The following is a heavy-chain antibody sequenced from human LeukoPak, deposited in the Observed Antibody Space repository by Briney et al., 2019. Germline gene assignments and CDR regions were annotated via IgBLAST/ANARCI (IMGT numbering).Heavy chain of an antibody. J-gene: IGHJ5*02. V-gene: IGHV3-11*04. Sequence: PGGFLRLSCAASGFTFSDYYMSWIRQAPGKGLEWASYISSSGSTIYYADSVKGRFTISRDNAKNSLYLQMNSLRAEDTAVYYCARETRWLQLPDWFDPWGQGTLVTVSS. CDR1: GFTFSDYY. CDR3: ARETRWLQLPDWFDP. CDR2: ISSSGSTI. D-gene: IGHD5-24*01.